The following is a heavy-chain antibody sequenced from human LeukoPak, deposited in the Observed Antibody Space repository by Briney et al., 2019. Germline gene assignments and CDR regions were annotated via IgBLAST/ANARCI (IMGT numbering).Heavy chain of an antibody. D-gene: IGHD1-26*01. J-gene: IGHJ4*02. Sequence: GGSLRLSCAASGFTFSDYGMSWVRQAPGKGLEWVSAMSGDGATTYYADSVKGRFTISRDNSKNALYLQISNLGAEDTAVYYCAKDRPGAMLYFDCWGQGTLVTVSS. CDR2: MSGDGATT. CDR1: GFTFSDYG. V-gene: IGHV3-23*01. CDR3: AKDRPGAMLYFDC.